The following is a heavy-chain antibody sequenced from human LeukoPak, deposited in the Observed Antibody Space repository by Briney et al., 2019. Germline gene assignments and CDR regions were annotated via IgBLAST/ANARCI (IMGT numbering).Heavy chain of an antibody. CDR1: GLTFSSYL. CDR3: ARAPSEIGGYYPEYFRH. V-gene: IGHV3-74*01. Sequence: GGSLRLSCAASGLTFSSYLMHWVRQARGKGVLWVSRIKSDGSTNYAVFVKGRFTISRDNAKNTVSLQMTSLRAEDTGVYYCARAPSEIGGYYPEYFRHWGQGTLVTVSS. J-gene: IGHJ1*01. D-gene: IGHD3-22*01. CDR2: IKSDGST.